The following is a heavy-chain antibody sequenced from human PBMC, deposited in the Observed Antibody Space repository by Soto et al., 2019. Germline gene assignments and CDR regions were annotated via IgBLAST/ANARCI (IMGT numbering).Heavy chain of an antibody. CDR3: ARERITMVRGVICWFDP. D-gene: IGHD3-10*01. CDR2: IYTSGST. V-gene: IGHV4-4*07. J-gene: IGHJ5*02. Sequence: GTLYLTCTVSGGSISSYYWSWMRQPAGKGLEWIGRIYTSGSTNYNPSLKSRVTMSVDTSKNQFSLKLSSVTAADTAVYYCARERITMVRGVICWFDPWGQGTLVTVSS. CDR1: GGSISSYY.